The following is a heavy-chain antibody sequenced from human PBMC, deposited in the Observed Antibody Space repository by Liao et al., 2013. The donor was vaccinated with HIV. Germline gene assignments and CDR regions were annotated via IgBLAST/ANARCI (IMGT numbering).Heavy chain of an antibody. CDR2: IYYSGST. J-gene: IGHJ4*02. CDR3: ARVYDFWSGYESYYFDY. CDR1: GGSISSYY. D-gene: IGHD3-3*01. V-gene: IGHV4-59*01. Sequence: QVQLQESGPGLVKPSETLSLTCTVSGGSISSYYWSWIRQPPGKGLEWIGYIYYSGSTNYNPSLKSRVTISVDTSKNQFSLKLSSVTAADTAVYYCARVYDFWSGYESYYFDYWGQGTLVTVSS.